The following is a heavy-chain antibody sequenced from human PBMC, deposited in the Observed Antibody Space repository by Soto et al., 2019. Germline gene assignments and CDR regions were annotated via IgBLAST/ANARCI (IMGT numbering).Heavy chain of an antibody. CDR1: DGSFSGFY. V-gene: IGHV4-34*01. Sequence: QVQLQQWGAGLLKPSETLSLTCAVYDGSFSGFYWSWIRQPPGKGLEWIGEINHIGITNYNPSLKSRVTISVDTSTNQFSLKLNSMTAADTAVYYCARGYAVNWHTPHYWGQGTLVTVSS. J-gene: IGHJ4*02. D-gene: IGHD4-4*01. CDR3: ARGYAVNWHTPHY. CDR2: INHIGIT.